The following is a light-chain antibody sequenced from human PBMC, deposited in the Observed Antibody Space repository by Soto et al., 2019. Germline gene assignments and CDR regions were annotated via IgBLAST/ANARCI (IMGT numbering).Light chain of an antibody. Sequence: SALTQPPSASWSPGQSRTMSCTETNRDVGANNFVSWYQQHPGKAPKLMLHEVTTRPSGVPDRSSGSTSANTASLTVSGLHAADAPAYSCSSYAGSTIYVFGTVTTVTVL. CDR3: SSYAGSTIYV. CDR2: EVT. V-gene: IGLV2-8*01. J-gene: IGLJ1*01. CDR1: NRDVGANNF.